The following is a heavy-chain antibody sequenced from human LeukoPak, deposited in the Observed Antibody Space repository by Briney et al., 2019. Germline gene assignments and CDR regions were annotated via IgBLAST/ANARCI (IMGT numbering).Heavy chain of an antibody. V-gene: IGHV5-51*01. CDR1: GYSFTSYW. J-gene: IGHJ6*03. CDR3: AGFIVVVPAASPDYYYYMDV. CDR2: IYPGDSDT. Sequence: GESLKISCKGSGYSFTSYWIGWVRRMPGKGLEWMGIIYPGDSDTRYSPSFQGQVTISADKSISTAYLQWSSLKASDTAMYYCAGFIVVVPAASPDYYYYMDVWGKGTTVTVSS. D-gene: IGHD2-2*01.